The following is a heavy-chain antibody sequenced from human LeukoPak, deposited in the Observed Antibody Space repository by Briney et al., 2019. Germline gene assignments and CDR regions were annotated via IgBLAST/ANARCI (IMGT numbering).Heavy chain of an antibody. CDR2: ISYDGSNK. J-gene: IGHJ4*02. V-gene: IGHV3-30*03. CDR3: ARDDRGGVGAVY. CDR1: GFTFSSYG. Sequence: PGRSLRLSCAASGFTFSSYGMHWVRQAPGKGLEWVAVISYDGSNKYYADSVKGRFTISRDNSKNTLYLQMNSLRAEDTAVYYCARDDRGGVGAVYWGQGTLVTVSS. D-gene: IGHD1-26*01.